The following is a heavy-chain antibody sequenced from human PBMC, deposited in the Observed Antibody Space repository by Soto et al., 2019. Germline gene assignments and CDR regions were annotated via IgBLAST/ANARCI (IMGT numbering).Heavy chain of an antibody. D-gene: IGHD3-22*01. CDR3: ARGRGYDSNDYYYAY. J-gene: IGHJ4*02. CDR1: GGTFSRHA. CDR2: IIPIFGTA. Sequence: QVQLVRSGAEVRKPGSSVKVSCKASGGTFSRHASSWVRQAPGQGLEWMGGIIPIFGTANHAQKFQGRVTIIADESTSTVYMELTSLRSEDTAMYYCARGRGYDSNDYYYAYWGQGTLVIVSS. V-gene: IGHV1-69*01.